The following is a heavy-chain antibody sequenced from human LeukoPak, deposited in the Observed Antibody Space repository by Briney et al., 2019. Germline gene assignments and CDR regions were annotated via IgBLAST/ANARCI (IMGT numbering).Heavy chain of an antibody. CDR3: ARYYDYPPSDFHYHVDV. V-gene: IGHV3-11*04. D-gene: IGHD3-3*01. J-gene: IGHJ6*03. CDR2: ITRSGTPT. Sequence: GGSLRLSCAASGFTFSDFYMTWIRQAPGKGLECVSYITRSGTPTYYADSVKGRFTISRDNSKNSLYLQMNTLRAEDTAVYYCARYYDYPPSDFHYHVDVWGKGTTVTVSS. CDR1: GFTFSDFY.